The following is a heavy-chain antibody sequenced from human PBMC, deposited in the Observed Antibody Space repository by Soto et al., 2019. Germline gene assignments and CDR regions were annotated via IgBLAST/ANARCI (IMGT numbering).Heavy chain of an antibody. V-gene: IGHV4-59*08. CDR3: AGGRYSGYDGEIAY. J-gene: IGHJ4*02. CDR2: IYYSGGT. Sequence: QLQLQESGPGLVKPSETLSLTCPVSGGSISSYNWSWIRKPPGRGLEWIGYIYYSGGTNYNPPLKSRATISVDTPKNQSPRRLSSVTAADTAVYYWAGGRYSGYDGEIAYWGQGPLVTVSS. D-gene: IGHD5-12*01. CDR1: GGSISSYN.